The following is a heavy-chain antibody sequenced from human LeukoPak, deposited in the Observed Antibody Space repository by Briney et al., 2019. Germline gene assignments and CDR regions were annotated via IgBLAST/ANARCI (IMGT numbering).Heavy chain of an antibody. J-gene: IGHJ3*02. Sequence: GGSLRLSCAASGFTFSSYAMSWVRQAPGKGLEWVSAISGSGGSTYYADCVKGRFTIARDNSKNTLYLQMNSLRAEDTAVYYCAKDRSDYDFWSGYYTPIRGAFDIWGQGTMVTVSS. CDR2: ISGSGGST. V-gene: IGHV3-23*01. CDR1: GFTFSSYA. CDR3: AKDRSDYDFWSGYYTPIRGAFDI. D-gene: IGHD3-3*01.